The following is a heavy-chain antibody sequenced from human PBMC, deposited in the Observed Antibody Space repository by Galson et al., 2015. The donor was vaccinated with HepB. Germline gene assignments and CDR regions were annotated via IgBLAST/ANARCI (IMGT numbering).Heavy chain of an antibody. J-gene: IGHJ4*02. CDR1: GFTFSDYY. CDR2: ISSSSSYT. CDR3: ARGLQLWLPFDY. Sequence: SLRLSCAASGFTFSDYYMSWIRQAPGKGLEWVSYISSSSSYTNYADSVKGRFTISRDNAKNSLYLQMNSLRAEDTAVYYCARGLQLWLPFDYWGQGTLVTVSS. D-gene: IGHD5-18*01. V-gene: IGHV3-11*05.